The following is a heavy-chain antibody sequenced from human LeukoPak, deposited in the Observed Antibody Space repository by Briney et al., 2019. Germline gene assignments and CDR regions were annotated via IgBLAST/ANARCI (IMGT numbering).Heavy chain of an antibody. Sequence: SETLSLTCTVSAVSISSYYWSWLRQPPGKGLEWRGYIYYSGSTNYNPYLKSRVTIPVVTSKSQFSLKLSSVTAAGTAVYYCASGIQGVYAFDIWGQGTMVTVSS. CDR1: AVSISSYY. D-gene: IGHD2-8*01. V-gene: IGHV4-59*01. J-gene: IGHJ3*02. CDR3: ASGIQGVYAFDI. CDR2: IYYSGST.